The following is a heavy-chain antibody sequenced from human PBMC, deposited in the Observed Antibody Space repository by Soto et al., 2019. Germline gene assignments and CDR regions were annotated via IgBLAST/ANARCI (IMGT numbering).Heavy chain of an antibody. CDR1: SGSISTGNW. J-gene: IGHJ4*02. CDR2: IYYTGAT. Sequence: QVELQESGPRLVKSSGTLSLTCEVSSGSISTGNWWSWVRQPPGKGLEWIGEIYYTGATNYNPSLKSRVTMTIDKSKDQFSLILTSATAADTAVYYCARVFSSGSGWMYYFDFWGPGILVSVSS. D-gene: IGHD6-25*01. V-gene: IGHV4-4*02. CDR3: ARVFSSGSGWMYYFDF.